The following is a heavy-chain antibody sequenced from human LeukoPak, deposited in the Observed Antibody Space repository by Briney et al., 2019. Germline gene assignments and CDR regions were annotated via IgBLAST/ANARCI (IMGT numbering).Heavy chain of an antibody. V-gene: IGHV4-59*01. D-gene: IGHD3-9*01. Sequence: SETLSLTCTVSGGSISSYYWSWIRQPPGKGLGWIGYIYYSGSTNYNPSLKSRVTKSVDTSKNQFSLKLSSVTAADTAVYYCARQEVLRYFGSRADAFDIWGQGTMVTVSS. CDR3: ARQEVLRYFGSRADAFDI. J-gene: IGHJ3*02. CDR1: GGSISSYY. CDR2: IYYSGST.